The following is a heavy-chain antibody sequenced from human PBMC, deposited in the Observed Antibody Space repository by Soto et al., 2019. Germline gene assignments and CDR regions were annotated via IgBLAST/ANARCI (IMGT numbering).Heavy chain of an antibody. CDR2: ISASGGST. CDR3: AKDWTSI. D-gene: IGHD3-3*01. CDR1: GFTFSIYS. V-gene: IGHV3-23*01. Sequence: EVQLLESGGGLVQPGGSLRISCAASGFTFSIYSMTWVRQAPGKGLEWVSTISASGGSTYYTDSVKGRFTISRDNSKNTLFLQLNSLRAEDTAVYYCAKDWTSIWGQGTMVTVSS. J-gene: IGHJ3*02.